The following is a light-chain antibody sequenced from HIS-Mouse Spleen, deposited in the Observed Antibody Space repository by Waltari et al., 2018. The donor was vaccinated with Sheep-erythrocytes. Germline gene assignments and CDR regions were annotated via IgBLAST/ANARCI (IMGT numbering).Light chain of an antibody. V-gene: IGLV2-8*01. CDR2: EVS. J-gene: IGLJ1*01. CDR3: SSYAGSYV. Sequence: QSALTQPPSASGSPGQSVTISCTGTSSDVGGYNYVPWYQQHPGKAPKLMIYEVSKRPPGVPDRFSGSKSGNTASLTVSGLQAEDEADYYCSSYAGSYVFGTGTKVTVL. CDR1: SSDVGGYNY.